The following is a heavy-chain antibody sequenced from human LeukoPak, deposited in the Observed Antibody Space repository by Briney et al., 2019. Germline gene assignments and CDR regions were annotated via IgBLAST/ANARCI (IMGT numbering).Heavy chain of an antibody. J-gene: IGHJ3*02. CDR1: GYSISSGYY. V-gene: IGHV4-38-2*01. Sequence: SETLSLTCAVSGYSISSGYYWGLIRQPPGKGLEWIGSIYHSGSTYYNPSLKSRVTISVDTSKNQFSLKLSSVTAADPAVYYCARPNGDYDDAFDIWGQGTMVTVSS. D-gene: IGHD4-17*01. CDR3: ARPNGDYDDAFDI. CDR2: IYHSGST.